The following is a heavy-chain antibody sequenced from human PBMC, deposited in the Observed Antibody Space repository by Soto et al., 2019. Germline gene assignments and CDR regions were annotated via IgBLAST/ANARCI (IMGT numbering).Heavy chain of an antibody. V-gene: IGHV4-31*03. J-gene: IGHJ5*02. D-gene: IGHD3-9*01. CDR1: GGSISSGGYY. CDR2: IYYSGST. CDR3: ARPRLAWFNWFDP. Sequence: SETLSLTCTVSGGSISSGGYYWSWIRQHPGKGLEWIGYIYYSGSTYYNPSLKSRVTISVDTSKNQFSLKLSSVTAADTAVYYCARPRLAWFNWFDPWGQGTLVTVSS.